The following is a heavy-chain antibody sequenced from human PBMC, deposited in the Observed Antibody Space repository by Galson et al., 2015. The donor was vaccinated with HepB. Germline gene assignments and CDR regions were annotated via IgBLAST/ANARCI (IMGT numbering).Heavy chain of an antibody. J-gene: IGHJ4*02. CDR1: GFPFNRYG. V-gene: IGHV3-30*03. CDR3: ARLEGGLRLGELAMFDQ. Sequence: SLRLSCAASGFPFNRYGIHWVRQAPGKGLQWVASLSSDGSKKYYADSVKGRFTVSRDNSKNTLNLEISSLIFDDTAMYYCARLEGGLRLGELAMFDQWGQGTLVIVSS. CDR2: LSSDGSKK. D-gene: IGHD3-16*01.